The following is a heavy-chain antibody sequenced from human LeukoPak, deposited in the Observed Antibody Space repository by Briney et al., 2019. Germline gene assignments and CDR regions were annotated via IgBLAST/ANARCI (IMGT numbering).Heavy chain of an antibody. CDR1: GYTFTSNG. CDR3: AKDIHPGLGSSGSCCFDY. Sequence: GASVKVSCKASGYTFTSNGITWVRQAPGQGLEWMGWVSGYNGNTNYAQNFQGRVTMTTDTSTSTAYMELRSLRFDDTAVYYCAKDIHPGLGSSGSCCFDYWGQGTLVTVSS. CDR2: VSGYNGNT. J-gene: IGHJ4*02. D-gene: IGHD3-22*01. V-gene: IGHV1-18*01.